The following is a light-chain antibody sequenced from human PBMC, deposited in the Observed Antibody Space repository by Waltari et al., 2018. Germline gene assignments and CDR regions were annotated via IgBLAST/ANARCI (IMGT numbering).Light chain of an antibody. V-gene: IGKV1-5*03. Sequence: DIQMTQSPSTLSASVGDRVTITCRASQSISKWLAGYQQKPGKAPKLLIYKASTLESGVPSRFSGSGSGTEFTLTISSLQPDDFATYYCQQYNSYSLLTFGGGTKVEIK. J-gene: IGKJ4*01. CDR3: QQYNSYSLLT. CDR2: KAS. CDR1: QSISKW.